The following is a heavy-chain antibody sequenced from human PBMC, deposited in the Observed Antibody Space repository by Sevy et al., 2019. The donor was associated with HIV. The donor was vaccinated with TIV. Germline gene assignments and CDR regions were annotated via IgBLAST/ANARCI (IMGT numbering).Heavy chain of an antibody. CDR2: IYYTGST. D-gene: IGHD5-12*01. CDR1: GGSISTYY. V-gene: IGHV4-59*01. J-gene: IGHJ5*02. CDR3: ARAPPVRSGDDSLNWFDP. Sequence: QLPETLSLTCTVSGGSISTYYWSWIRQPPGKGLEYIGYIYYTGSTNYNPSLKSRVTISVDTSKNQFSLNLRSVTAVDTAVYYCARAPPVRSGDDSLNWFDPWGQGTLVTVSS.